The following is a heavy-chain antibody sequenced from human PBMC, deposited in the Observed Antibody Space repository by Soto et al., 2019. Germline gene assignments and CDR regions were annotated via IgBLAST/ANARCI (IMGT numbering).Heavy chain of an antibody. Sequence: QVQLVQSGAEVKKPGASVKVSCKASGYTFTRYGISWVRQAPGQGLEWMGWISGYNGDTNYAQKLQGRVTMTTDTSTNTAYMELRSLRSDDTAVYYCARAPQTVAGAGIWYWGQGTLVTVSS. J-gene: IGHJ4*02. D-gene: IGHD6-13*01. V-gene: IGHV1-18*04. CDR3: ARAPQTVAGAGIWY. CDR1: GYTFTRYG. CDR2: ISGYNGDT.